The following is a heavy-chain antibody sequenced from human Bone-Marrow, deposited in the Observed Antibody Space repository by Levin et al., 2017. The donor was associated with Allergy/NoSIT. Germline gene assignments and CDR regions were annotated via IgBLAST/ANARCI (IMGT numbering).Heavy chain of an antibody. CDR2: ISSNGGST. J-gene: IGHJ4*02. CDR3: VKDNRKLRYFDRGPFFDY. CDR1: GFTFSSYA. V-gene: IGHV3-64D*06. Sequence: PGGSLRLSCSASGFTFSSYAMHWVRQAPGKGLEYVSAISSNGGSTYYADSVKGRFTISRDNSKNTLYLQMSSLRAEDTAVYYCVKDNRKLRYFDRGPFFDYWGQGTLVTVSS. D-gene: IGHD3-9*01.